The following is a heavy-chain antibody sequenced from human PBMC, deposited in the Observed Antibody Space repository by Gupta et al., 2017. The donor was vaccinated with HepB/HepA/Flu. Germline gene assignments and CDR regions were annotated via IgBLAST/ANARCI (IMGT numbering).Heavy chain of an antibody. CDR2: IYSGGTT. Sequence: HLQLQESGPGLVKPSETLSLTCTVSGGSINTNNYYWGWIRQAPGKGLEWIGTIYSGGTTYYNPSLKSRVAISEDTSKNQFSLNLRSVTAADTAIYYCAGGESLAGGNWFDPWGQGTLVTVSS. CDR3: AGGESLAGGNWFDP. V-gene: IGHV4-39*01. J-gene: IGHJ5*02. CDR1: GGSINTNNYY. D-gene: IGHD3-16*01.